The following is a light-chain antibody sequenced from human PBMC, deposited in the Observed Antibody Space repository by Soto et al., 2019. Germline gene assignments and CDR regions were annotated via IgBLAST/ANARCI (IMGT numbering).Light chain of an antibody. V-gene: IGKV3-15*01. CDR1: QSVSNK. Sequence: EIVMTQSPATLSVSPGARVPLSCRASQSVSNKLAWYQQKPGQAPRLLIYDASGRAGSVPARLSGSGSGTEFTLTISSLEPEDFAVYYCQHRMNWPLTFGQGTRLEIK. CDR2: DAS. CDR3: QHRMNWPLT. J-gene: IGKJ5*01.